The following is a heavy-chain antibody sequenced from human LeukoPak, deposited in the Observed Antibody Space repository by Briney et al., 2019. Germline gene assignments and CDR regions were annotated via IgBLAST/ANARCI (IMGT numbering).Heavy chain of an antibody. CDR1: GGSISSYY. CDR2: IYYSGST. D-gene: IGHD2-15*01. Sequence: SETLSLTCTVSGGSISSYYWSWIRQPPGKGLEWIGYIYYSGSTNYNPSLKSRVTISVDTSKTQFSLKLSSVTAADTAVYYCAREYCSGGSCYHAWFDPWGQGTLVTVSS. CDR3: AREYCSGGSCYHAWFDP. J-gene: IGHJ5*02. V-gene: IGHV4-59*01.